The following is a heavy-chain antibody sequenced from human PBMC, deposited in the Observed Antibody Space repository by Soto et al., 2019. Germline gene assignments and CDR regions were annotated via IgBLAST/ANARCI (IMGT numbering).Heavy chain of an antibody. D-gene: IGHD6-19*01. J-gene: IGHJ6*02. CDR2: INNSGST. CDR3: ARPPMDDVDSSGWYNYYGMDV. CDR1: GGSFRGYH. Sequence: SETLSLTCAVHGGSFRGYHWTWIRQPPGKGLEWIGEINNSGSTNYNPSLKSRVTISVDTSKNQFSLKLSSVTAADTAVYYCARPPMDDVDSSGWYNYYGMDVWGQGTTVTVSS. V-gene: IGHV4-34*01.